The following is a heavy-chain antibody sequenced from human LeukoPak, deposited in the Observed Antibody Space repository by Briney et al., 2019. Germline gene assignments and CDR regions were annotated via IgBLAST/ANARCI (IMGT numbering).Heavy chain of an antibody. V-gene: IGHV4-34*01. Sequence: SETLSLTCAVYGGSFSGYYWSWIRQPPGKGLEWIGEIYHSGSTNYNPSLKSRVTISVDKSKNQFSLKLSSVTAADTAVYYCARDKAAAGTGWFDPWGQGTLVTVSS. CDR2: IYHSGST. CDR3: ARDKAAAGTGWFDP. J-gene: IGHJ5*02. D-gene: IGHD6-13*01. CDR1: GGSFSGYY.